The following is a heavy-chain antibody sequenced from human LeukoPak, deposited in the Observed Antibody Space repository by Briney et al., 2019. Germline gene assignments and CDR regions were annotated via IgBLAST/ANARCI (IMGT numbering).Heavy chain of an antibody. CDR2: ISGSGGST. CDR1: GFTFSSYA. J-gene: IGHJ3*02. D-gene: IGHD2-8*02. V-gene: IGHV3-23*01. CDR3: AKDDEIRSWWAFDI. Sequence: GGSLRLSCAASGFTFSSYAMSWVRQAPGKGLKWVSAISGSGGSTYYADSVKGRFTISRDNTKNTLYLQMNSLRAEDTAVYYCAKDDEIRSWWAFDIWGQGTMVTVSS.